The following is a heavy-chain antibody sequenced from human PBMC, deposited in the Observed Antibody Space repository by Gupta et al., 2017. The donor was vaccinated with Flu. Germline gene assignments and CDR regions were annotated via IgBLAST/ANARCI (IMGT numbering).Heavy chain of an antibody. CDR2: IKSNIDDGST. Sequence: QAPGKGLEWVARIKSNIDDGSTDYAAAVKGRFTISRDDSENTLYLQMNSLKTEDTAMYYCVTYSSRWFWRFDYWGQGTLVTVSS. D-gene: IGHD6-13*01. V-gene: IGHV3-15*01. CDR3: VTYSSRWFWRFDY. J-gene: IGHJ4*02.